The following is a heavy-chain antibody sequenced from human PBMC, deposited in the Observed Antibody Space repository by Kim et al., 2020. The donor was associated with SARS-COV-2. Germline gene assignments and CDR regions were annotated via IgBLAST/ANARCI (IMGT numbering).Heavy chain of an antibody. Sequence: SETLSLTCAVYGGSFSGYYWSWIRQPPGKGLEWIGEINHSGSTNYNPSLKSRVTISVDTSKNQFSLKLSSVTAADTAVYYCARPLGYSGSYYGRGYGYWGQGTLVTVSS. CDR1: GGSFSGYY. CDR3: ARPLGYSGSYYGRGYGY. D-gene: IGHD1-26*01. J-gene: IGHJ4*02. V-gene: IGHV4-34*01. CDR2: INHSGST.